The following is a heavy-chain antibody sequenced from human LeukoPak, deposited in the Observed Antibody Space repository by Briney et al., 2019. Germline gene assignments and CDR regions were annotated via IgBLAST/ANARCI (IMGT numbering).Heavy chain of an antibody. CDR2: IYYSGST. V-gene: IGHV4-34*01. J-gene: IGHJ4*02. CDR1: GGSFSGYY. Sequence: SETLSLTCAVYGGSFSGYYWSWIRQPPGKGLEWIGSIYYSGSTYYNPSLKSRVTISVDTSKNQFSLKLSSVTAADTAVYYCATRMDIVVVPAALDHYFDYWGQGTLVTVSS. D-gene: IGHD2-2*03. CDR3: ATRMDIVVVPAALDHYFDY.